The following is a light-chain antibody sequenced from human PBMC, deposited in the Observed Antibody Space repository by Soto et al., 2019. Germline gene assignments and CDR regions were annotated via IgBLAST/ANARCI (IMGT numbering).Light chain of an antibody. J-gene: IGKJ3*01. V-gene: IGKV1-9*01. Sequence: DIQLTQSPSFLSASVGDRVTITCRASQGIGSYLAWFQQKPGKAPKLLIYEASTLQSGVPSRFSGSESGTESSLTISSLQPKDFATYYCQQLNDYPPMFTFGPGTKVDIK. CDR1: QGIGSY. CDR3: QQLNDYPPMFT. CDR2: EAS.